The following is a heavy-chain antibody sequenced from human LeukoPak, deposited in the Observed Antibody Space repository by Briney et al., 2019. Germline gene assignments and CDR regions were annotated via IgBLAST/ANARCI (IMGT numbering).Heavy chain of an antibody. V-gene: IGHV1-2*02. J-gene: IGHJ4*02. CDR1: GYTFTGYY. Sequence: ASVKVSCKASGYTFTGYYMHWVRQAPGQGLEWMGWINPNSGGTNYAQKFQGRITMTRDTSISTAYMELSRLRSDDTAVYYCARDLSVGYYDSSGTVDYWGQGTLVTVSS. CDR2: INPNSGGT. D-gene: IGHD3-22*01. CDR3: ARDLSVGYYDSSGTVDY.